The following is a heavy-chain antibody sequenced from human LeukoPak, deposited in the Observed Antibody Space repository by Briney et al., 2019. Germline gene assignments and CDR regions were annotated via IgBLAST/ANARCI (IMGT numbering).Heavy chain of an antibody. V-gene: IGHV3-23*01. J-gene: IGHJ4*02. CDR1: GFTFSSYA. Sequence: GGSLRLSCAASGFTFSSYAMSWVRQAPGKGLEWVSAISGSGGSTYYADSVKGRFTISRDNSKNTLYLQMNSLRAEDTAVYYCAKDRVSAKRYYDSSGYYYKVGTFDYWGQGTLVTVSS. D-gene: IGHD3-22*01. CDR2: ISGSGGST. CDR3: AKDRVSAKRYYDSSGYYYKVGTFDY.